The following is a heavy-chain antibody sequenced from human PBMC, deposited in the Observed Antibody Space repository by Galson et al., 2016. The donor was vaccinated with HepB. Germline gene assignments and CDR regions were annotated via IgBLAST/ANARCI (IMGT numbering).Heavy chain of an antibody. CDR3: ARGPAGLLDY. J-gene: IGHJ4*02. CDR1: GFTFRSYG. V-gene: IGHV3-48*02. Sequence: SLRLSCAASGFTFRSYGMNWVRQAPGKGLEWLSYISFSSTNIHYADSVRGRFTISRDNAKNSLFLQLNSLKDEDTAVYYCARGPAGLLDYWGQELLVTVSS. D-gene: IGHD3-3*01. CDR2: ISFSSTNI.